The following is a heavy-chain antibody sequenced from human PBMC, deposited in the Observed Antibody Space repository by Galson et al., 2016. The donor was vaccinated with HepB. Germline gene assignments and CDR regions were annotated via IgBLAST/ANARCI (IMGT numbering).Heavy chain of an antibody. J-gene: IGHJ6*02. Sequence: LRLSCAGSGLTFSTYAVNWVRQAPGKGLEWVSGISGSGGRTYYADSVKGRFTISRDNSKNTLYLQMKSLRAEDTAVYYCAKEVVRFLHGYGMDVWGQGTTVTVSS. D-gene: IGHD3-3*01. CDR1: GLTFSTYA. CDR3: AKEVVRFLHGYGMDV. CDR2: ISGSGGRT. V-gene: IGHV3-23*01.